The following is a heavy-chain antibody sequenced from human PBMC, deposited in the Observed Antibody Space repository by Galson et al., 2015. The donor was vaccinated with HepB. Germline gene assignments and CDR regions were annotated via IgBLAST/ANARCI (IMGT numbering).Heavy chain of an antibody. V-gene: IGHV3-30*04. J-gene: IGHJ4*02. CDR3: ARGIAVAGTGAYYFDY. Sequence: SLRLSCAASGFTFSSYAMHWVRQAPGKGLEWVAVISYDGSNKYYADSVKGRFTISRDNSKNTLYLQMNSLRAEDTAVYYCARGIAVAGTGAYYFDYWGQGTLVTVSS. CDR1: GFTFSSYA. CDR2: ISYDGSNK. D-gene: IGHD6-19*01.